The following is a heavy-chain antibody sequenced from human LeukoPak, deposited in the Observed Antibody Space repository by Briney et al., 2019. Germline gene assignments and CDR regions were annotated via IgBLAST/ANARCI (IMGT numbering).Heavy chain of an antibody. D-gene: IGHD4-11*01. CDR2: IYYSGST. CDR1: SGSIRSYY. J-gene: IGHJ5*02. V-gene: IGHV4-59*01. CDR3: ARSPDYSNYQGDWLDP. Sequence: PSETLSLTCTVSSGSIRSYYWSWIRQPPGKGLEWIGYIYYSGSTHYNPSLKSRVTMSVDTSKKEFSLKLTSVTAADTAVYYCARSPDYSNYQGDWLDPWGQGTLVTVSS.